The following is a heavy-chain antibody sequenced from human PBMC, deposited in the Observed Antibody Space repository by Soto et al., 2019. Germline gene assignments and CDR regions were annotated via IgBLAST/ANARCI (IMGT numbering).Heavy chain of an antibody. CDR3: ARYYYDSSGYYSAYYFDY. Sequence: SETLSLTCTVSGGSISSYYWSWIRQPPGKGLEWIGYIYYSGSTNYNPSLKSRVTISVDTSKNQFSLKLSSVTAADTAVYYCARYYYDSSGYYSAYYFDYWGQGPLVTVYS. D-gene: IGHD3-22*01. V-gene: IGHV4-59*01. CDR1: GGSISSYY. CDR2: IYYSGST. J-gene: IGHJ4*02.